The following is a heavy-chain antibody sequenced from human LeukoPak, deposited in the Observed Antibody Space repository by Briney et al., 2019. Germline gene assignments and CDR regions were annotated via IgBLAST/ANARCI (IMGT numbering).Heavy chain of an antibody. Sequence: ASVKVSCKASGYTFTGYYMHWLRQAPGQGFEWMGWINPNTGDTNYAQKFQGRVTMTRGTTISAAFMELTRLTSDDTAVYYCASYPRYSSSPPFDYWGQGTLVTVSS. CDR1: GYTFTGYY. CDR3: ASYPRYSSSPPFDY. J-gene: IGHJ4*02. V-gene: IGHV1-2*02. D-gene: IGHD6-6*01. CDR2: INPNTGDT.